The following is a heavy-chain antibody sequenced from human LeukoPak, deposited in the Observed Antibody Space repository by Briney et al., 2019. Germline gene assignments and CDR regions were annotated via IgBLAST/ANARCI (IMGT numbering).Heavy chain of an antibody. V-gene: IGHV4-59*11. CDR3: ASFYYYDSSGYYYPIAFDY. D-gene: IGHD3-22*01. CDR2: IYYSGST. CDR1: GGSISSHY. Sequence: SETLSLTCTVSGGSISSHYWSWIRQPPGKGLEWIGYIYYSGSTNYNPSLKRRVTISVDTSKNQFSLKLSSVTAADTAVYYCASFYYYDSSGYYYPIAFDYWGQGTLVTVSS. J-gene: IGHJ4*02.